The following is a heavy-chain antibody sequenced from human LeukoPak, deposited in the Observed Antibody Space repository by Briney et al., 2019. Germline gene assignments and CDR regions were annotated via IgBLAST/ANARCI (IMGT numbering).Heavy chain of an antibody. Sequence: GGSLRLSCAASGINFRSSGMHWVRRAPGKGLEWVTFIQNDGSDKYYAASVKGRFTVSRDNSKNTVYLHMNSLRTDDTALYYCAREGGRAAPGRFDFWGQGTLVTVSS. V-gene: IGHV3-30*02. CDR1: GINFRSSG. D-gene: IGHD6-13*01. CDR3: AREGGRAAPGRFDF. J-gene: IGHJ4*02. CDR2: IQNDGSDK.